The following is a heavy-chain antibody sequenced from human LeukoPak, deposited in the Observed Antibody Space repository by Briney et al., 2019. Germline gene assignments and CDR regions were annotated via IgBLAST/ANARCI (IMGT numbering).Heavy chain of an antibody. CDR3: ARDKPDNTGMDV. J-gene: IGHJ6*02. CDR1: GFTFSSYA. Sequence: GGSLRLSCAASGFTFSSYAMHWVRQAPGKGLEWVAVISYDGSNKYYADSVKGRFTISRDNSKNTLYLQMYSLRAEDTAVYYCARDKPDNTGMDVWGQGTTVTVSS. V-gene: IGHV3-30-3*01. D-gene: IGHD5-24*01. CDR2: ISYDGSNK.